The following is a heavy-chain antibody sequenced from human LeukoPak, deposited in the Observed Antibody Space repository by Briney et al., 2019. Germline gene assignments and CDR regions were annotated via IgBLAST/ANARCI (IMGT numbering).Heavy chain of an antibody. CDR3: ARRDDYGDYVLGT. CDR1: GFTFSNYG. CDR2: ISGSATNT. J-gene: IGHJ5*02. V-gene: IGHV3-23*01. Sequence: GGSLRLSCAATGFTFSNYGMTWVRQAPGKGLECISEISGSATNTYYAGSVKGRFTISRDNSKYTLYLQMDSLRAEDTALYYCARRDDYGDYVLGTWGQGTQVTVSS. D-gene: IGHD4-17*01.